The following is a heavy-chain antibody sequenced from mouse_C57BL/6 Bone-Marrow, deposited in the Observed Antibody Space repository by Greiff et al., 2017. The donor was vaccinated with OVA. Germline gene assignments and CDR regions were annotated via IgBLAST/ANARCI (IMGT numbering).Heavy chain of an antibody. J-gene: IGHJ4*01. Sequence: EVKLVESGGGLVKPGGSLKLSCAASGFTFSSYAMSWVRQTPEKRLEWVATISDGGSYTYYPDNVKGRFTISRDNAKKNLYLQMSHLKSEDTAMYYCARDYYGSRDYAMDYWGQGTSVTVSS. CDR1: GFTFSSYA. CDR3: ARDYYGSRDYAMDY. V-gene: IGHV5-4*01. D-gene: IGHD1-1*01. CDR2: ISDGGSYT.